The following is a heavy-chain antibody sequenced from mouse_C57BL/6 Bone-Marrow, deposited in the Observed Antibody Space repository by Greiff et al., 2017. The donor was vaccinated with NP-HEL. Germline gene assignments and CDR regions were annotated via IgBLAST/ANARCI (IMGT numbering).Heavy chain of an antibody. Sequence: VQLQQSGPELVKPGASVKLSCKASGYTFTSYDINWVKQRPGQGLEWIGWIYPRDGSTKYNEKFKGKATLTVDTSSSTAYMELHSLTSEDSAVYFCARRDYYGSSPHYYAMDYWGQGTSVTVSS. CDR3: ARRDYYGSSPHYYAMDY. CDR2: IYPRDGST. CDR1: GYTFTSYD. J-gene: IGHJ4*01. D-gene: IGHD1-1*01. V-gene: IGHV1-85*01.